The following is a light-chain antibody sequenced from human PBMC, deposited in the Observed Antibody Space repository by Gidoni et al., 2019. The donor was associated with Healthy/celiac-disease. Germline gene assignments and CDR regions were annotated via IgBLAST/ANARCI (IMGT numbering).Light chain of an antibody. CDR1: KRISSY. CDR3: QQSYSTPRLT. CDR2: AAS. V-gene: IGKV1-39*01. Sequence: DIQVTQSPSSLSASVGDRVTIPCRASKRISSYLNWYQQKPGKAPKLLIYAASSLQSGVPSRFSGSGSGTDFTLTISSLQPEDFATYYGQQSYSTPRLTFGGGTKVEIK. J-gene: IGKJ4*01.